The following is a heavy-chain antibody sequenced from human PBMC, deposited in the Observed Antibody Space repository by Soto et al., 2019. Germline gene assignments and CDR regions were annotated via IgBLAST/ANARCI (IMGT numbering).Heavy chain of an antibody. J-gene: IGHJ5*02. CDR1: GFTFSSYS. D-gene: IGHD2-2*01. CDR2: ISTSSTTI. Sequence: GGSLRLSCAASGFTFSSYSMNWVRQAPGKGLEWVSYISTSSTTIYYADSVKGRFTISRDNAKNSLYLQMNSLRAEDTAVYYCAREYCSSTSCLNWFDPWGQGTLVTVSS. CDR3: AREYCSSTSCLNWFDP. V-gene: IGHV3-48*01.